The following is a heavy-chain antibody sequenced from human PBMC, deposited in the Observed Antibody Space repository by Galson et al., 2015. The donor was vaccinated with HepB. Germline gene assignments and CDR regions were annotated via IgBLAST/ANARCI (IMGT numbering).Heavy chain of an antibody. D-gene: IGHD2-2*01. CDR3: AKVFDEYQLLPVV. Sequence: SLRLSCAASGFTFSSYGMHWVRQAPGKGLEWVAVISYDGSNKYYADSVKGRFTISRDNSKNTLYLQMNSLRAEDTAVYYCAKVFDEYQLLPVVWGQGTLVTVSS. V-gene: IGHV3-30*18. J-gene: IGHJ4*02. CDR2: ISYDGSNK. CDR1: GFTFSSYG.